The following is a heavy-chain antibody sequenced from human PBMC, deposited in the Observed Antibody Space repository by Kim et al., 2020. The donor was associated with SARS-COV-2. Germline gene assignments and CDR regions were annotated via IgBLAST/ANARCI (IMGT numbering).Heavy chain of an antibody. V-gene: IGHV3-64*05. Sequence: GGSLRLSCSASGFTFSNYAKHWVRQAPGKGLEYVSAISSDGGSTYYADSVKGRFTISRDNSKNMLYVQMSSLRVEDTAIYYCVTRNYYNSGSYYEGAPF. J-gene: IGHJ3*01. CDR2: ISSDGGST. CDR3: VTRNYYNSGSYYEGAPF. CDR1: GFTFSNYA. D-gene: IGHD3-10*01.